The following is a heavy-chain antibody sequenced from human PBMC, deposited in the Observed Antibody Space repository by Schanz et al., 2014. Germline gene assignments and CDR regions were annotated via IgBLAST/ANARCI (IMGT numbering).Heavy chain of an antibody. V-gene: IGHV3-30*14. CDR1: GFTFSSYA. J-gene: IGHJ4*02. D-gene: IGHD2-15*01. CDR3: ARDPGGTKTHGL. CDR2: TSTDGTKT. Sequence: VQLVESGGGLVQPGGSLRFSCAASGFTFSSYAMSWVRQAPGQGLEKVAVTSTDGTKTYYAASVRGRFTISRDNSKNTVYLQMNSLRAEDTAVYYCARDPGGTKTHGLWGQGTLVTVSS.